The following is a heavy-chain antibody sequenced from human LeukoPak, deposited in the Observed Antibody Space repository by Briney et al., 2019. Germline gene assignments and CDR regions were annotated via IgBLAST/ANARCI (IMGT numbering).Heavy chain of an antibody. V-gene: IGHV4-39*07. CDR1: GGSISSYSYY. D-gene: IGHD5-18*01. J-gene: IGHJ4*02. CDR3: ARDLADTAMITAY. Sequence: SETLSLTCMVSGGSISSYSYYWGWIRQPPGKGLEWIGSIDHSGSTYYNPSLKSQVTISVDASKNQFSLKVGSVTAADTAVYYCARDLADTAMITAYWGQGTLVTVSS. CDR2: IDHSGST.